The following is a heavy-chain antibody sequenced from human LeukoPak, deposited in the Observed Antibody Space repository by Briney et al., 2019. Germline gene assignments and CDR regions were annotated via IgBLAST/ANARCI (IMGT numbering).Heavy chain of an antibody. D-gene: IGHD2-2*01. J-gene: IGHJ6*04. CDR2: IIPIFGTA. V-gene: IGHV1-69*01. CDR3: ARDCSSTSCLNYYYYGMDV. CDR1: EGTFSSYA. Sequence: SVKVSCKASEGTFSSYAISWVRQAPGQGLEWMGGIIPIFGTANYAQKFQGRVTITADESTSTAYMELSSLRSEDTAVYYCARDCSSTSCLNYYYYGMDVWGKGATVTVSS.